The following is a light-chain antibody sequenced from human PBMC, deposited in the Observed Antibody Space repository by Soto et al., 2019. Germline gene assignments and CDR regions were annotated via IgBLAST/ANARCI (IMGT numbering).Light chain of an antibody. Sequence: SVLTQPASVSGSPGQSITISCSGTSSDVGSYSHVAWYQQFPGKTPKLIIYEVTYRPSGVSHRFSASKSGNTAYLTISGLQAGDEADYYCISYTGSSTSYVFGTGTRSPS. CDR3: ISYTGSSTSYV. CDR1: SSDVGSYSH. V-gene: IGLV2-14*01. J-gene: IGLJ1*01. CDR2: EVT.